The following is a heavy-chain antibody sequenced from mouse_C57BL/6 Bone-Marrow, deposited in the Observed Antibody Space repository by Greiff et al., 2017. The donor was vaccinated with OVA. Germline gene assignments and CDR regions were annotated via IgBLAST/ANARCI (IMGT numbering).Heavy chain of an antibody. Sequence: VQLQQPGAELVMPGASVKLSCKASGYTFTSYWMHWVKQRPGQGLEWIGEIDPSDSYTNYNQKFKGKSTLTVDKSSSTAYMQLSSLTSEDSAVDYCARWGYAMDYWGQGTSVTVSS. V-gene: IGHV1-69*01. CDR2: IDPSDSYT. J-gene: IGHJ4*01. CDR3: ARWGYAMDY. CDR1: GYTFTSYW.